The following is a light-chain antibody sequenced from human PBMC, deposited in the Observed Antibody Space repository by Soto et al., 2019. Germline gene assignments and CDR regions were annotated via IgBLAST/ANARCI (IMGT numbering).Light chain of an antibody. Sequence: IQRTQSPSSLSATVGGRVTTTCRASQTIHSYLNWYQQKPGKAPNLLIYATSILQNGVPARFSGSGSGTDFTLTITSLQPEDFATYYCLQSDSIPAFGQGTKVDI. CDR1: QTIHSY. CDR3: LQSDSIPA. V-gene: IGKV1-39*01. J-gene: IGKJ1*01. CDR2: ATS.